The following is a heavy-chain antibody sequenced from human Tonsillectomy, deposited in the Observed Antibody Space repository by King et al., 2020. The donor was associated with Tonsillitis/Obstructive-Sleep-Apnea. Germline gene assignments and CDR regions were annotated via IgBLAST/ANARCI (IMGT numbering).Heavy chain of an antibody. Sequence: QLQESGPGLVKPSETLSLTCHVSGGSISSYYWSWIRQPPGKGLEWIGSIYNSGSTNYNPSLKSRVTISEDTSKNQFSLRLSSVTAADTAVYYCAATMIRGLYFYHGFDDWGQGTTVTVSS. V-gene: IGHV4-59*01. CDR3: AATMIRGLYFYHGFDD. CDR2: IYNSGST. D-gene: IGHD3-10*01. J-gene: IGHJ6*02. CDR1: GGSISSYY.